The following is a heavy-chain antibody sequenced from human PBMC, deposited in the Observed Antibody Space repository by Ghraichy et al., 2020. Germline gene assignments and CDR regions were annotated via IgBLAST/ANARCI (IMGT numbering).Heavy chain of an antibody. CDR1: GGSFSGYY. V-gene: IGHV4-34*01. CDR3: ARDSYNDGFGMD. Sequence: SQTLTLTCAVYGGSFSGYYWSWIRQPPGKGLEWIGEINHSGSTNYNPSLKSRVTISVDTSKNQFSLKLSSVTAADTAVYYCARDSYNDGFGMDWGQGTLVTVSS. CDR2: INHSGST. J-gene: IGHJ4*02. D-gene: IGHD5-18*01.